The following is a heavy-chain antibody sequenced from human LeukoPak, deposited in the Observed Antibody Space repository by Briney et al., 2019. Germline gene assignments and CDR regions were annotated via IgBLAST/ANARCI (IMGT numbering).Heavy chain of an antibody. CDR2: ISSSNSYT. D-gene: IGHD3-22*01. CDR1: GFTFSDYY. V-gene: IGHV3-11*03. Sequence: GRSPRLSCAASGFTFSDYYMSWIRQAPGKGLEWDSYISSSNSYTNYADSVKGRFYADSVKGRFTISRDNAKNSLYLQMNSLRAEDTAVYYCASLTYYFDSSGYYPGYFQHWGQGTLVTVSS. J-gene: IGHJ1*01. CDR3: ASLTYYFDSSGYYPGYFQH.